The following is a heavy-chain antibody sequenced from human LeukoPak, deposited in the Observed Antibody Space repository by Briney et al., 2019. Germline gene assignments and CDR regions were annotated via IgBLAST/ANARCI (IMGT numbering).Heavy chain of an antibody. CDR1: GFTFSSYE. J-gene: IGHJ4*02. V-gene: IGHV3-48*03. D-gene: IGHD1-14*01. CDR2: ITSSGSTI. Sequence: PGGSLRLSCAASGFTFSSYEMNWVRQAPGKGLEWVSYITSSGSTIYYADSVKGLFTISRDNAKNSLYLQMNSLRAEDTAVYYCARVTFNYFDYWGQGTLVTVSS. CDR3: ARVTFNYFDY.